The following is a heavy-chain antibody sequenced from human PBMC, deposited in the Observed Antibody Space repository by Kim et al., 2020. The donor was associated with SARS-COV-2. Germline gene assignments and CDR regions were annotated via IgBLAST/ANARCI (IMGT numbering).Heavy chain of an antibody. CDR2: ISGSGGST. D-gene: IGHD3-16*02. J-gene: IGHJ3*02. CDR1: GFTFSSYA. V-gene: IGHV3-23*01. Sequence: GGSLRLSCAASGFTFSSYAMSWVRQAPGKGLEWVSAISGSGGSTYYADSVKGRFTISRDNSKNTLYLQMNSLRAEDTAVYYCAKRGYDYVWGSYRDDAFDSWGQGTMGTVSS. CDR3: AKRGYDYVWGSYRDDAFDS.